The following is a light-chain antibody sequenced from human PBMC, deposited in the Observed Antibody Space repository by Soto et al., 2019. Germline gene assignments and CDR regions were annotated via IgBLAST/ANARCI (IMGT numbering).Light chain of an antibody. V-gene: IGLV2-23*01. CDR1: SSDVGSYNL. CDR2: EGS. J-gene: IGLJ1*01. CDR3: CSYAGSSTYV. Sequence: QSALTQPASVSGSPGQSITISCTETSSDVGSYNLVSWYQQHPGKAPKLMIYEGSKWPSGVSNRFSGSKSGNTASLTISGLQAEDEADYYCCSYAGSSTYVFGTGTKLTVL.